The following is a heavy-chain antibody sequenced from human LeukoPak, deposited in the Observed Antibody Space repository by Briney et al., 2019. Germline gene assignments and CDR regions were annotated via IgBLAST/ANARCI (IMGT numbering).Heavy chain of an antibody. CDR1: GFTFSRNW. V-gene: IGHV3-74*01. J-gene: IGHJ6*02. CDR2: VNGDGSST. Sequence: PGGSLRLSCAASGFTFSRNWMHWVRQAPGKGLVWVSRVNGDGSSTRYAESVKGRFTISRDSAKNTLYLQMNSLRAEDTAVYYCAREYYYGVDVWGQGTTVTVSS. CDR3: AREYYYGVDV.